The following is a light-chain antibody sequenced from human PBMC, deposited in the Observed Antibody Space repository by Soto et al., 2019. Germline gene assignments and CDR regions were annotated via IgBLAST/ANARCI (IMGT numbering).Light chain of an antibody. CDR2: AAS. CDR3: QQLNDYPST. V-gene: IGKV1-9*01. CDR1: QGISSY. Sequence: IQLTQSPSSLSASVGDRVTITCRASQGISSYLAWYQQEPGKAPNLLIYAASTLQSGVPSRFSGSGSGTNFTLTISSLQPEDFAAYYCQQLNDYPSTFGGGTKVDIK. J-gene: IGKJ4*01.